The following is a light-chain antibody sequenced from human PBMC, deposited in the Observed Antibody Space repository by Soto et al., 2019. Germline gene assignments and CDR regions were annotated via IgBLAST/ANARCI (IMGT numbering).Light chain of an antibody. V-gene: IGKV3-11*01. CDR2: DSS. CDR3: QQRSVWPLT. J-gene: IGKJ4*01. Sequence: EIVLTQSPATLSLSPGERATLSCRASQSVSSFLAWFQQKPGQAPSLLIYDSSNRAPGIPARFSGSGSGTDFTLTIRSLEPEDFAAYYCQQRSVWPLTFGGGTKVEIK. CDR1: QSVSSF.